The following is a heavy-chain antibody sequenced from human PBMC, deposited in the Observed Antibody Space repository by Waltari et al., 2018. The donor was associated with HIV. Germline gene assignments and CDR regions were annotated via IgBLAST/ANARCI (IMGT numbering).Heavy chain of an antibody. V-gene: IGHV3-23*04. CDR3: AHEAAVSAGPLDS. D-gene: IGHD6-19*01. CDR1: GVTGSTSA. CDR2: IGGSDNST. Sequence: EVHLAESGGGLVQRGESLPISCVVPGVTGSTSALTWVRQAPGKGLQWVSSIGGSDNSTHYADSVRDRFFISRDDSQNTLSLQMHSLTINDTAVYFCAHEAAVSAGPLDSWGQGIIVIVSS. J-gene: IGHJ4*02.